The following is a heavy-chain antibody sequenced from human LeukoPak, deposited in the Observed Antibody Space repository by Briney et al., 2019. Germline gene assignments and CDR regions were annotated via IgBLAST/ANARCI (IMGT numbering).Heavy chain of an antibody. CDR3: ATTIAVAGHYFDY. D-gene: IGHD6-19*01. CDR2: ISTSSSNI. CDR1: GSTFSSYG. J-gene: IGHJ4*02. Sequence: GGSLRLSCAASGSTFSSYGMNWVRQARGNGLERVSYISTSSSNIYYADSVRGRFTISRDNARNSLYLQMNSLRDEDTAVYYCATTIAVAGHYFDYWGQGTLVTVSS. V-gene: IGHV3-48*02.